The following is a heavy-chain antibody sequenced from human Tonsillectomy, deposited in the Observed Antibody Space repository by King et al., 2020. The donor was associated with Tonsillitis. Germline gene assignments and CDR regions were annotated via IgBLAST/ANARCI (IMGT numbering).Heavy chain of an antibody. V-gene: IGHV3-23*03. CDR3: AKARPTYPGLGNGSLSFDY. CDR1: GFPFSSYA. CDR2: IYSGGSST. D-gene: IGHD3-10*01. Sequence: VQLVESGGGLVQPGGSLSLSCAASGFPFSSYAMNWVRQAPGKGLEWVSVIYSGGSSTYNADSVKGRFTISRDNSKNTLYMQMNSLRDEDTAVYYCAKARPTYPGLGNGSLSFDYWGQGTLVTVSS. J-gene: IGHJ4*02.